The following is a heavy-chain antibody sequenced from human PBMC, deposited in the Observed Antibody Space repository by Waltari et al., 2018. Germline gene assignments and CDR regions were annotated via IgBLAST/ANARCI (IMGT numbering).Heavy chain of an antibody. CDR2: IDSDGSPT. CDR3: ARAGSYRFDY. Sequence: EVQLVESGGGLVQPGGSRRLSCAASGFTFSTYWMHWVRQAPGKGLVWVSRIDSDGSPTNYADSVKGRFTISRDNAKNTLYLQMNNLGAEDTAVYYCARAGSYRFDYWGQGTLVTVSS. V-gene: IGHV3-74*01. D-gene: IGHD3-16*02. CDR1: GFTFSTYW. J-gene: IGHJ4*02.